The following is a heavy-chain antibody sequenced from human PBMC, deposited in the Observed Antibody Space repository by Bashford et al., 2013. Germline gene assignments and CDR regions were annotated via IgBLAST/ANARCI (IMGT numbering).Heavy chain of an antibody. J-gene: IGHJ6*02. CDR3: ARGYSSSWSYKYYYYGMDV. CDR2: IWYDGSNK. V-gene: IGHV3-33*01. Sequence: VRQAPGKGLEWVAVIWYDGSNKYYADSVKGRFTISRDNSKNTLYLQMNSLRAEDTAVYYCARGYSSSWSYKYYYYGMDVWGQGTTVTVSS. D-gene: IGHD6-13*01.